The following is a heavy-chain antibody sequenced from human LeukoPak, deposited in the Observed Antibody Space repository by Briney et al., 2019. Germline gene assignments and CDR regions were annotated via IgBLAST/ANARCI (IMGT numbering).Heavy chain of an antibody. D-gene: IGHD6-19*01. CDR1: GGSISSYY. J-gene: IGHJ4*02. CDR3: ARSHSSGTPFDY. V-gene: IGHV4-59*08. CDR2: IYYSGST. Sequence: KTSETLSLTCAVSGGSISSYYWSWIRQPPGKGLEWIGYIYYSGSTNYNPSLKSRVTISVDTSKNQFSLKLSSVTAADTAVYYCARSHSSGTPFDYWGQGTLVTVSS.